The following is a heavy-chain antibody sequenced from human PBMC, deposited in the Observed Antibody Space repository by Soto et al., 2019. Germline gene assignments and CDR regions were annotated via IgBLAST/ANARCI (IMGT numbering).Heavy chain of an antibody. CDR3: ARDAQGVFLHY. J-gene: IGHJ4*02. D-gene: IGHD3-16*01. CDR1: GYTFTSYG. V-gene: IGHV1-18*01. Sequence: QVQLVQSGAEVKKPGASVKVSCKASGYTFTSYGISWVRQAPGQGLEWTGWISAYNGNTNYAQKLQGRVTMTRDTSTSTAYRELRSRRSDDTAVDYCARDAQGVFLHYWGQGTLVTVSS. CDR2: ISAYNGNT.